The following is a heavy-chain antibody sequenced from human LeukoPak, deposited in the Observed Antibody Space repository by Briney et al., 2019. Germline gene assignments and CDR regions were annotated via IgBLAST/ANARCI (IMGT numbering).Heavy chain of an antibody. D-gene: IGHD5-18*01. CDR3: AREWEEDTAFDY. CDR2: ISYDGSNK. CDR1: GYTFSSYA. Sequence: PGRSLRLSCAASGYTFSSYAMHRVRQAPGKGLEWVAVISYDGSNKYYADSVKGRFTISRDNSKNTLYLQMNSLRAEDTAVYYCAREWEEDTAFDYWGQGTLVTVSS. V-gene: IGHV3-30*04. J-gene: IGHJ4*02.